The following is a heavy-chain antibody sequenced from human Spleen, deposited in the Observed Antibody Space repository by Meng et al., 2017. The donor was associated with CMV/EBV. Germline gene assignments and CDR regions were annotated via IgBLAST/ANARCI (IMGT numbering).Heavy chain of an antibody. CDR1: GGTYSSYA. CDR2: IISILGIR. V-gene: IGHV1-69*10. Sequence: SVKVSCKASGGTYSSYAVSWVRQAPGQGLEWMGGIISILGIRNYAQKFQGRVTMTTDTSTRTAYLELRSLRSDDTAVYYCARIYTWGYSKIDFWGQGTQVTVSS. CDR3: ARIYTWGYSKIDF. J-gene: IGHJ4*02. D-gene: IGHD3-22*01.